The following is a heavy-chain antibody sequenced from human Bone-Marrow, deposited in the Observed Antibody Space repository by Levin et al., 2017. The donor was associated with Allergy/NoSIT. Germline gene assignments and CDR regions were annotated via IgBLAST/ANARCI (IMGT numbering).Heavy chain of an antibody. J-gene: IGHJ6*02. CDR2: ISSSGSTI. CDR3: AREDLRYFDWLLYSPYYYDGMDV. CDR1: GFTFSSYE. Sequence: GESLKISCAAPGFTFSSYEMNWVRQAPGKGLEWVSYISSSGSTIYYADSVKGRFTISRDNAKNSLYLQMNSLRAEDTAVYYCAREDLRYFDWLLYSPYYYDGMDVWGQGTTVTVSS. D-gene: IGHD3-9*01. V-gene: IGHV3-48*03.